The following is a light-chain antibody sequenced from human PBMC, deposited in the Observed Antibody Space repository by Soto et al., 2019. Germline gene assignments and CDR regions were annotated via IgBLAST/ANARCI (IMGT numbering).Light chain of an antibody. Sequence: EIVMTQSPAPLSVSPGGRATLSCRASQSISDTLAWYQQKPGQAPRLLIHGASTRATGFPARFSGSGSGTDFTLTISSLQSEDFAVYYCQQYNNWPWTFGQGTKVEIK. CDR2: GAS. J-gene: IGKJ1*01. CDR1: QSISDT. CDR3: QQYNNWPWT. V-gene: IGKV3-15*01.